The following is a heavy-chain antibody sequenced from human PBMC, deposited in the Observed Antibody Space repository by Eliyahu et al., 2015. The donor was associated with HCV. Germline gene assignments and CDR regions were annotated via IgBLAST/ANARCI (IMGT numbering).Heavy chain of an antibody. V-gene: IGHV4-61*02. J-gene: IGHJ4*02. Sequence: QLQLQESGPGLVKPSQTLSLTCTVSGGSISSDDYYWHWIRQPTGKGLEWIGRIFTSGSTNYSPSLQSRVSISIDTSKSEFSLKLASVTDADTAVYFCASIPRRRDGYTADYWGQGTLVTVSS. CDR3: ASIPRRRDGYTADY. CDR2: IFTSGST. CDR1: GGSISSDDYY. D-gene: IGHD5-24*01.